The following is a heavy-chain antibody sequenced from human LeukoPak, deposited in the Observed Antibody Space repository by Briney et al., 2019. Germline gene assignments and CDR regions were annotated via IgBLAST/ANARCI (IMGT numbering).Heavy chain of an antibody. CDR3: ARDGIVVAGTTGNWFDP. CDR1: GFTFDDYG. CDR2: INWNGGST. J-gene: IGHJ5*02. Sequence: GGSLRLSCAASGFTFDDYGMSWVRQAPGKGLEWVSGINWNGGSTGYADSVKGRFTIPRDNAKNSLYLQMNSLRAEDTALYHCARDGIVVAGTTGNWFDPWGQGTLVTVSS. V-gene: IGHV3-20*01. D-gene: IGHD6-19*01.